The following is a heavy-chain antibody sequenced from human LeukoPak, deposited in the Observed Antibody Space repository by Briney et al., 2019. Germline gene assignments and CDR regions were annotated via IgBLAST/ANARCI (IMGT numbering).Heavy chain of an antibody. J-gene: IGHJ3*02. CDR2: INHSGST. Sequence: SETLSLTCAVYGGSFSGYFWSWIRQPPGKGLEWIGEINHSGSTNYNPSLKSRVTTSVDTSKNQISLKLSSVTAADTAVYYCARVGPSACDIWGQGTMVTVSS. CDR3: ARVGPSACDI. CDR1: GGSFSGYF. V-gene: IGHV4-34*01.